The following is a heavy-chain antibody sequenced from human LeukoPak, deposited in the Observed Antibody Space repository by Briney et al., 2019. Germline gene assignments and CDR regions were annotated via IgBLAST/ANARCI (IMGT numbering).Heavy chain of an antibody. V-gene: IGHV3-21*01. CDR1: GFSFSTYS. Sequence: GGSLRLSCAASGFSFSTYSMNWVRQAPGKGLEWVSSISSSGSYKYYADSVKGRFTISRDNVKNSLYLQMNSLGDEDTAVYYCAKENWGEGIFWSYWGQGTLVTVSS. CDR2: ISSSGSYK. J-gene: IGHJ4*02. D-gene: IGHD3-9*01. CDR3: AKENWGEGIFWSY.